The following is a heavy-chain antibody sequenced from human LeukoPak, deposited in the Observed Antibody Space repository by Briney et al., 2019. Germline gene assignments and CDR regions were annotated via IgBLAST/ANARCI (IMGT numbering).Heavy chain of an antibody. CDR3: ARKLGVVTAIPHFDY. CDR2: IFYSGNI. D-gene: IGHD2-21*02. J-gene: IGHJ4*02. CDR1: GGSISSGSYS. Sequence: SETLSLTCTVSGGSISSGSYSWNWIRQHPGKGLEWIGYIFYSGNIYYNPSLKSRVTISVDTSKNQFSLKLSSVTAADTAMYYCARKLGVVTAIPHFDYWGQGALVTVSS. V-gene: IGHV4-31*03.